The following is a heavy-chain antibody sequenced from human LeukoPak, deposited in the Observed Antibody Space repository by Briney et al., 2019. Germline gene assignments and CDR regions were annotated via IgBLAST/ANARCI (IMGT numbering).Heavy chain of an antibody. CDR1: GGTFSSYA. D-gene: IGHD3-10*01. V-gene: IGHV1-69*06. J-gene: IGHJ5*02. Sequence: SVKVSCKASGGTFSSYAISWVRQAPGQGLECMGGIIPIFGTANYAQKFQGRVTMTEDTSTDTAYMELSSLRSEDTAVYYCATGAGLGFGESWGQGTLVTVSS. CDR2: IIPIFGTA. CDR3: ATGAGLGFGES.